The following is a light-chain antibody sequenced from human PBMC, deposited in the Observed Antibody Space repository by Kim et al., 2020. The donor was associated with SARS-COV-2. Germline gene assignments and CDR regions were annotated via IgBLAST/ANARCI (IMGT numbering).Light chain of an antibody. Sequence: VSPGERATPSCTASQSISANLAWYQQKPGQAPGLLFYGASTRATGIPARFSGSGSGTEFTLTISSLQSEDFAVYYCQQYDKWPITFGQGTRLEIK. V-gene: IGKV3-15*01. CDR2: GAS. J-gene: IGKJ5*01. CDR1: QSISAN. CDR3: QQYDKWPIT.